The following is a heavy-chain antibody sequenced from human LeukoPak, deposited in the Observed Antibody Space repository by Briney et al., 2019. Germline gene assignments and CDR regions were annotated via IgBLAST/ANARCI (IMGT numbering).Heavy chain of an antibody. D-gene: IGHD5-12*01. CDR3: ARDRGNSAYGAWFDS. CDR1: GFTFGSHD. CDR2: ISSGSTTM. J-gene: IGHJ5*01. V-gene: IGHV3-48*03. Sequence: PGGSLRLSCAASGFTFGSHDMNWVRQGPGKGLEWLSYISSGSTTMDYADSVKGRFTISRDNAKNSLFLQMNSLRAEDTGIYYCARDRGNSAYGAWFDSWGQGTLVTVSS.